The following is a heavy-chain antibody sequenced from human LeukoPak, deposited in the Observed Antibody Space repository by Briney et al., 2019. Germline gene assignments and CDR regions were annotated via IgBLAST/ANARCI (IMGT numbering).Heavy chain of an antibody. CDR2: IYSGGST. J-gene: IGHJ4*02. CDR3: ARVRMITFGGVIVNPYYFDY. D-gene: IGHD3-16*02. Sequence: GGSLRLSCAASGFTVSINYMSWVRQAPGKGLEWVSVIYSGGSTYYADSVRERFTISTDNSKNKLYLQMNSLRAEDTAVYYCARVRMITFGGVIVNPYYFDYWGQGTLVTVSS. CDR1: GFTVSINY. V-gene: IGHV3-53*01.